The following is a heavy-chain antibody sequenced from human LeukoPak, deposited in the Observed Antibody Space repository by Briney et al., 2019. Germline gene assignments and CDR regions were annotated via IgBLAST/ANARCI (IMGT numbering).Heavy chain of an antibody. V-gene: IGHV3-43*01. J-gene: IGHJ2*01. Sequence: GGSLRLSCAASGFTFDDYTMHWVRQAPGKGLEWVSLISWDGGSTYYADSVKGRFTISRDNSKNSLCLRMNSLRAEDTALYYCAKSMVSGSSHWYFDLWGRGTLVTVSS. CDR3: AKSMVSGSSHWYFDL. CDR2: ISWDGGST. D-gene: IGHD3-10*01. CDR1: GFTFDDYT.